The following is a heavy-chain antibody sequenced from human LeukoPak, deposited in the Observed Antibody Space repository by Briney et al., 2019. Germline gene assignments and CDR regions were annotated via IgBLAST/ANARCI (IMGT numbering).Heavy chain of an antibody. J-gene: IGHJ4*02. D-gene: IGHD5-18*01. V-gene: IGHV3-23*01. CDR1: GFTFSSYA. CDR3: ARVWIQLWPDYFDY. CDR2: ISGSGGST. Sequence: GGSLRLSCAASGFTFSSYAMTWVRQAPGKGLEWVSVISGSGGSTYYADSVKGRFTISRDNSKNTLYLQMNSLRAEDTAVYYCARVWIQLWPDYFDYWGQGTLVTVSS.